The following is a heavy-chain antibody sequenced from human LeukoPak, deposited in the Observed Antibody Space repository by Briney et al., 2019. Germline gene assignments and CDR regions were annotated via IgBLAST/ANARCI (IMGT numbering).Heavy chain of an antibody. J-gene: IGHJ4*02. CDR3: AKDQASMIVVVIAFDY. D-gene: IGHD3-22*01. V-gene: IGHV3-23*01. CDR1: GFTFSSYA. Sequence: GGSLRLSCAASGFTFSSYAMSWVRQAPGKGLEWLSSISTSGSATYYADSVKGRFTISRDNSKNTLYLQMNSLRAEDTAVYYCAKDQASMIVVVIAFDYWGQGTLVTVSS. CDR2: ISTSGSAT.